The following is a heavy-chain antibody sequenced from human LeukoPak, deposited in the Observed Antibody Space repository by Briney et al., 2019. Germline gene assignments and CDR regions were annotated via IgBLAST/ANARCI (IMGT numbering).Heavy chain of an antibody. D-gene: IGHD3-22*01. Sequence: ALVTVSCKASGYTFTGYYMHWVRQAPGQGLEWMGWINPNSGGTNYAQKFQGRVTMTRDTSISTAYMELSRLRSDDTAVYYCARPDYYDSSGATDYWGQGTLVTVSS. V-gene: IGHV1-2*02. CDR3: ARPDYYDSSGATDY. CDR2: INPNSGGT. CDR1: GYTFTGYY. J-gene: IGHJ4*02.